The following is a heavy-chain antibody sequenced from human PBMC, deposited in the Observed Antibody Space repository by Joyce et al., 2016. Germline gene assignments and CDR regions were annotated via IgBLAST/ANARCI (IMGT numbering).Heavy chain of an antibody. CDR3: ARERRGASSFYIDY. J-gene: IGHJ4*02. V-gene: IGHV4-30-4*01. Sequence: QVQLQESGPGLVKPSQTLSLTCTVSGGAISGDEYYWTWIRQPPGKGLEWIGYIYYTGSTYYSPSLKSRVTISVDRSKNQFSLNLTSMTAADAAVYYCARERRGASSFYIDYWGQGTLVTVSS. CDR2: IYYTGST. D-gene: IGHD3-3*01. CDR1: GGAISGDEYY.